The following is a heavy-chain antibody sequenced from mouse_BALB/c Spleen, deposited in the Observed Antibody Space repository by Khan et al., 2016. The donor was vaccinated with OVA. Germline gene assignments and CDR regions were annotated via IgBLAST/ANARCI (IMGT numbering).Heavy chain of an antibody. D-gene: IGHD1-1*01. CDR2: IDPFNGGS. V-gene: IGHV1-31*01. J-gene: IGHJ3*01. CDR3: ARHGSNSWFAY. CDR1: GYSFTSYY. Sequence: VQLQQSGPELMKPGASVKISCKSSGYSFTSYYIHWVKQSHGKTLEWIGYIDPFNGGSTYNQKFKGKATLTVDKSSSTAYMYLSSLTSEDSAVYYCARHGSNSWFAYWGQGTLVTVSA.